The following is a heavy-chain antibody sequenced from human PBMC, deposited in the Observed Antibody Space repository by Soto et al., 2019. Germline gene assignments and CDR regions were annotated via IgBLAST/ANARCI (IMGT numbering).Heavy chain of an antibody. CDR1: GYTFTSYG. CDR3: ARARSSVCSGGSCYGLLQH. J-gene: IGHJ1*01. V-gene: IGHV1-18*01. CDR2: ISAYNGNT. Sequence: GASVKVSCKASGYTFTSYGISWVRQAPGQGLEWMGWISAYNGNTNYAQKLQGRVTMTTDTSTSTAYMELRSLRSDDTAVYYCARARSSVCSGGSCYGLLQHWGQGTLVTVSS. D-gene: IGHD2-15*01.